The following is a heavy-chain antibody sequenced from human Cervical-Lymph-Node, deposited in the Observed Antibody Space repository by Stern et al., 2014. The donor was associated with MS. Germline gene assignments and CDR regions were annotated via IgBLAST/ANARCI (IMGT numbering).Heavy chain of an antibody. CDR1: GFTFSSYG. CDR2: ISYDGSNK. J-gene: IGHJ4*02. D-gene: IGHD5-24*01. Sequence: QMQLVQSGGGVVQPGRSLRLSCEASGFTFSSYGMHWVRQAPGKGLEWVAVISYDGSNKYYADSVKGRFTISRDNSKNTLYLQMDSLRPEDTAVYYCARVRRDGYNYWGQGTLVTVSS. V-gene: IGHV3-30*03. CDR3: ARVRRDGYNY.